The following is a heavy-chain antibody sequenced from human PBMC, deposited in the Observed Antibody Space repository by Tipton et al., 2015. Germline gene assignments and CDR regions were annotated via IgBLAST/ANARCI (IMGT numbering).Heavy chain of an antibody. V-gene: IGHV3-30*18. CDR1: GFTFSSYG. Sequence: RSLRLSCAASGFTFSSYGMHWVRQAPGKGLEWVAVISYDGTNKYYADSVKGRFTISRDNSKNALYLQMNSLRPGDTAVYYCANSHSGYYDSRGRPYYFGSWGQGTLVSVSS. CDR2: ISYDGTNK. CDR3: ANSHSGYYDSRGRPYYFGS. D-gene: IGHD3-22*01. J-gene: IGHJ4*02.